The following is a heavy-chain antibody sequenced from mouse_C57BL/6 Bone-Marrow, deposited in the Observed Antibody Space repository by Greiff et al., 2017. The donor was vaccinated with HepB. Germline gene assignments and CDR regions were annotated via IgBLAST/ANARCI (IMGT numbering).Heavy chain of an antibody. CDR1: GYTFTSYW. CDR2: IDPSDSYT. Sequence: QVQLQQSGAELVMPGASVKLSCKASGYTFTSYWMHWVKQRPGQGLEWIGEIDPSDSYTNYNQKFKGKSTLTVDKSSSTAYMQLSSLTSEDSAVYYCARAGGLRGYFDYGGQGTTLTVSS. CDR3: ARAGGLRGYFDY. V-gene: IGHV1-69*01. D-gene: IGHD2-2*01. J-gene: IGHJ2*01.